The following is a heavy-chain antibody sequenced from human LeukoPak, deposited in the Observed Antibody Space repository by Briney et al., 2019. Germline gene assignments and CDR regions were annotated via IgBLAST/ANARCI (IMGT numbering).Heavy chain of an antibody. D-gene: IGHD3-22*01. V-gene: IGHV3-48*01. CDR3: AKDRQDSSGYYLFDY. CDR2: ISSSSSTI. CDR1: GFTFSSYS. J-gene: IGHJ4*02. Sequence: GGSLRLSCAASGFTFSSYSTNWVRQAPGKGLEWVSYISSSSSTIYYADSVKGRFTISRDNSKNTLYLQMNSLRAEDTAVYYCAKDRQDSSGYYLFDYWGQGTLVTVSS.